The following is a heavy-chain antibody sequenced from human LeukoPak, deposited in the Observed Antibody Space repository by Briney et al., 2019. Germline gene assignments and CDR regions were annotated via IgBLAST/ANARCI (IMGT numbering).Heavy chain of an antibody. D-gene: IGHD1-14*01. CDR1: GFTVSSNY. V-gene: IGHV3-53*01. CDR3: ATLPGPYYYYGMDV. CDR2: IYSGGST. J-gene: IGHJ6*02. Sequence: QAGGSLRLSCAASGFTVSSNYMSWVRQAPGKGLEWVSVIYSGGSTYYADSVKGRFTISRDNSKNTLYLQMNSLRAEDTAVYYCATLPGPYYYYGMDVWGQGTTVTVSS.